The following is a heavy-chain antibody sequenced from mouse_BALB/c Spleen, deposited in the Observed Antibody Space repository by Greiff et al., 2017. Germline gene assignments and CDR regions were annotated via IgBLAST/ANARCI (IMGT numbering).Heavy chain of an antibody. CDR1: GYSITSDYA. Sequence: EVQLQESGPGLVKPSQSLSLTCTVTGYSITSDYAWNWIRQFPGNTLEWMGYISYSGSTSYNPSLKSRISITRDTSKNQFFLQLNSVTTEDTATYYCARSGPPLRAFAYWGQGTLVTVSA. CDR3: ARSGPPLRAFAY. D-gene: IGHD3-1*01. V-gene: IGHV3-2*02. CDR2: ISYSGST. J-gene: IGHJ3*01.